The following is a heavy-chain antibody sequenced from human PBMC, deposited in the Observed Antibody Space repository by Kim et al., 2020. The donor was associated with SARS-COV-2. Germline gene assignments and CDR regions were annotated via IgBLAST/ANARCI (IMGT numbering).Heavy chain of an antibody. Sequence: SPSFQGQVTISADKSISTAYLQWSSLEASDTAMYYCARHMAVAGQNAFDIWGQGTMVTVSS. J-gene: IGHJ3*02. V-gene: IGHV5-51*01. D-gene: IGHD6-19*01. CDR3: ARHMAVAGQNAFDI.